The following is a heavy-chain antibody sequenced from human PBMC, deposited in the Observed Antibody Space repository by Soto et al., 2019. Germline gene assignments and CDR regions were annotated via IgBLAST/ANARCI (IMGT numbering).Heavy chain of an antibody. CDR3: ARGVDIVVVPAAIPWFDP. CDR1: GGSISSGGYY. D-gene: IGHD2-2*01. J-gene: IGHJ5*02. V-gene: IGHV4-31*03. Sequence: QVQLQESGPGLVKPSQTLSLTCTVSGGSISSGGYYWSWIRQHPGKGLEWIGYIYYSGSTYYNPSLQSRVTISVDTSKNQFSLKLSSVTAADTAVYYCARGVDIVVVPAAIPWFDPWGQGTLVTVSS. CDR2: IYYSGST.